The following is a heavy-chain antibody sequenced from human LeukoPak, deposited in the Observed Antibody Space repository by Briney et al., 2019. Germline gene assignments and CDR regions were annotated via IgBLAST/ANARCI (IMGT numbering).Heavy chain of an antibody. CDR3: ARLYDSSGYSGY. CDR1: GFTFSSYS. Sequence: PGGPLRLSCAASGFTFSSYSMNWVRQAPGKGLEWVSSISSSSSYIYYADSVKGRFTISRDNAKNSLYLQMNSLRAEDTAVYYCARLYDSSGYSGYWGQGTLVTVSS. J-gene: IGHJ4*02. V-gene: IGHV3-21*01. D-gene: IGHD3-22*01. CDR2: ISSSSSYI.